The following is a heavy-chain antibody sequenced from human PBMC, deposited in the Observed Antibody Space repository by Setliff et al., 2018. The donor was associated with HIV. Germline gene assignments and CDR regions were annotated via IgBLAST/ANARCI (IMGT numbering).Heavy chain of an antibody. J-gene: IGHJ4*02. V-gene: IGHV5-51*01. Sequence: GESLKISCKGSGYSFTSYWIGWVRQMLGKGLEWMGIIYPGDSDTRYSPSFQGQVTISADKSISTAYLQWSSLKASDTAMYYCARRMWQQDSKFMYYFDYWGQGTLVTVSS. CDR3: ARRMWQQDSKFMYYFDY. CDR2: IYPGDSDT. CDR1: GYSFTSYW. D-gene: IGHD6-13*01.